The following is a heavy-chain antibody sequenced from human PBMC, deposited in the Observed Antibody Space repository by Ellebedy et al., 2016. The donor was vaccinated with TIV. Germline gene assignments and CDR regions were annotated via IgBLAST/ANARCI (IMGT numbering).Heavy chain of an antibody. Sequence: SETLSLXCAVYGGSFSGYYWSWIRQPPGKGLEWIGEINHSGSTNYNPSLKSRVTISVDTSKNQFSLKLSSVTAADTAVYYCARGPERGYDMENWYFDLWGRGTLVTVSS. J-gene: IGHJ2*01. CDR2: INHSGST. V-gene: IGHV4-34*01. D-gene: IGHD5-12*01. CDR1: GGSFSGYY. CDR3: ARGPERGYDMENWYFDL.